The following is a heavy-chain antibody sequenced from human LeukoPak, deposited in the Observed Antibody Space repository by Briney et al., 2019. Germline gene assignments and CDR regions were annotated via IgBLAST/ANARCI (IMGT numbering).Heavy chain of an antibody. CDR1: GGSLSGYY. CDR2: IYYSGST. CDR3: ATFDGYRFDY. D-gene: IGHD5-24*01. Sequence: NASETLSLTCAVYGGSLSGYYWSWIRQPPGKGLEWIGYIYYSGSTNYSPSLKSRVTISVDTSKNQFSLKLSSVTAADTAVYYCATFDGYRFDYWGQGTLVTVSS. J-gene: IGHJ4*02. V-gene: IGHV4-59*01.